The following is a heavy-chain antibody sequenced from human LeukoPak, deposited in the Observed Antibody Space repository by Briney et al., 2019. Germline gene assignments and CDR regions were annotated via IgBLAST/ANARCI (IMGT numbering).Heavy chain of an antibody. J-gene: IGHJ5*02. V-gene: IGHV4-61*02. D-gene: IGHD5-12*01. CDR1: GGSISSGSYY. Sequence: SQTLCLTRTVSGGSISSGSYYWSWIRQPARKGLEWIGRIYTSGSTNYNPSLKSRVTISVDTSKNQFSLRLSSVTAADTAVYYCARSPRGYSGYDPYNWFDPWGQGTLVTVSS. CDR3: ARSPRGYSGYDPYNWFDP. CDR2: IYTSGST.